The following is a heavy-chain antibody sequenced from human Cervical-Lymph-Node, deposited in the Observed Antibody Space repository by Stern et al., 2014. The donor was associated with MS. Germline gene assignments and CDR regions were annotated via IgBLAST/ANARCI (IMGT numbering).Heavy chain of an antibody. Sequence: VQLVESGGGVVQPGRSLRLSCAGSGFTFSTYGIHWVRQAPGKGLEWVAIISYDGSKKSYVNAVKDRLPISRDKSKNTVYVHMNSLRDEDTAVXYCXKXRGXCWSLDYWGQGTLVIVSS. V-gene: IGHV3-30*18. CDR1: GFTFSTYG. D-gene: IGHD6-19*01. J-gene: IGHJ4*02. CDR2: ISYDGSKK. CDR3: XKXRGXCWSLDY.